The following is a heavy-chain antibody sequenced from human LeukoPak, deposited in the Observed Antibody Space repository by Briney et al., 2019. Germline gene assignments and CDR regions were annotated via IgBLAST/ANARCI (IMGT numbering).Heavy chain of an antibody. CDR1: GFTASSNY. CDR3: ATSFWGSYRYFDY. V-gene: IGHV3-53*01. D-gene: IGHD3-16*02. CDR2: IYSADNT. J-gene: IGHJ4*02. Sequence: GGSLRLSCAASGFTASSNYMSWVRQAPGEGLEWISIIYSADNTDYADSVKGRFIISRDNSKNTVYLQMNSLRADDTAVYYCATSFWGSYRYFDYWGQGTLVTVSS.